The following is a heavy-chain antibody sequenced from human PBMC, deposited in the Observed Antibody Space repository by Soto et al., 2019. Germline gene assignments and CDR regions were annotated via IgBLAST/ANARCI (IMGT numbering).Heavy chain of an antibody. D-gene: IGHD5-12*01. Sequence: GGSLRLSCAASGFTFSGSAMHWVRQASGKGLEWVGRIRSKANSYATAYAASVKGRFTISRDDSKNTAYLQMNSLKTEDTAVYYCTSRIIVATITAVYWGQGTLVTVSS. CDR3: TSRIIVATITAVY. CDR1: GFTFSGSA. CDR2: IRSKANSYAT. V-gene: IGHV3-73*01. J-gene: IGHJ4*02.